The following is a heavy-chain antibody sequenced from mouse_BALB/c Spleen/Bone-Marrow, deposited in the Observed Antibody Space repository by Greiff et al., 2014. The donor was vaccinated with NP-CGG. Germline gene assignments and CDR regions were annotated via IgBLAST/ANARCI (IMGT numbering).Heavy chain of an antibody. CDR2: INPGSDGT. D-gene: IGHD3-3*01. J-gene: IGHJ2*01. CDR1: GYAFTNYL. CDR3: ARRDGSYFDY. Sequence: QVQLQQPGAELVRPGTSVKVSCKASGYAFTNYLIEWVKQRPGQGLEWIGMINPGSDGTNYNEKFKGKATLTADKSSSTAYMQPSSLTSDDSAVYFCARRDGSYFDYWGQGITLTVSS. V-gene: IGHV1-54*01.